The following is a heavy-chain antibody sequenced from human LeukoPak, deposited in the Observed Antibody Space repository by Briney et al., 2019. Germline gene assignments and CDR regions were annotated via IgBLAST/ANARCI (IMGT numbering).Heavy chain of an antibody. CDR2: ISGSGGST. V-gene: IGHV3-23*01. D-gene: IGHD3-3*01. Sequence: GGSLRLSCAASGFTFSSYAMSWVRQAPGKGLEWVSAISGSGGSTYYADSVKGRFTISRDNSKNTLYLQMNSLRAEDTAVYYCAKDLGTIFGVVIPWSAFDIWGQGTMVTVSS. CDR1: GFTFSSYA. CDR3: AKDLGTIFGVVIPWSAFDI. J-gene: IGHJ3*02.